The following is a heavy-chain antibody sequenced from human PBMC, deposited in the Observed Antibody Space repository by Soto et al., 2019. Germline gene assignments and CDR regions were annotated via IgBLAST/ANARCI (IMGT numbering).Heavy chain of an antibody. V-gene: IGHV3-49*04. CDR1: GFTFGDYA. Sequence: GGSLRLSCTASGFTFGDYAMSWVRQAPGKGLEWVGFIRSKAYGGTTEYAASVKGRFTISRDDSKSIAYLQMNSLKTEDTAVYYGTRDPDSSSSEVATDYWGQGTLVTVSS. D-gene: IGHD6-6*01. CDR3: TRDPDSSSSEVATDY. CDR2: IRSKAYGGTT. J-gene: IGHJ4*02.